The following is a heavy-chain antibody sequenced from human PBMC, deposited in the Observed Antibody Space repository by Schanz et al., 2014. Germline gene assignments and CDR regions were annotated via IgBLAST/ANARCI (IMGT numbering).Heavy chain of an antibody. CDR1: GFTFSSYC. Sequence: EVQLVESGGGLVQPGGSLRLSCAASGFTFSSYCINWVRQAPGKGLEWVSSISSSSSYISYADSVKGRFTISRDNSKNTLYLQMNSLRAEDTAVYYCARGVRIDYWGQGNLVTVSS. V-gene: IGHV3-21*01. D-gene: IGHD3-3*01. J-gene: IGHJ4*02. CDR3: ARGVRIDY. CDR2: ISSSSSYI.